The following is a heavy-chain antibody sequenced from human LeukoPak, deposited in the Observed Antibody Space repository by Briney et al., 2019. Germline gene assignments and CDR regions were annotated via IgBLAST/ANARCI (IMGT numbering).Heavy chain of an antibody. CDR2: IYTSGST. V-gene: IGHV4-4*07. CDR3: ARDGGFGNDY. Sequence: SETLSLTCTVSGGSISSYYLSWIRQPAGKGLEWIGRIYTSGSTNYNASLKSRVTMSVEPSKNQFSLKLSSVTAADTAVYYCARDGGFGNDYWGQGTLVTVSS. D-gene: IGHD2-15*01. J-gene: IGHJ4*02. CDR1: GGSISSYY.